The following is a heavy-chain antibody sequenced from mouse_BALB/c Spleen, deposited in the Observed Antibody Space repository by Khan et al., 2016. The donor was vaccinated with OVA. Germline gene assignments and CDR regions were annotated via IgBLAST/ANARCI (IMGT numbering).Heavy chain of an antibody. D-gene: IGHD2-4*01. CDR1: GFSLTTYG. CDR2: IWAGGST. V-gene: IGHV2-9*02. J-gene: IGHJ2*01. Sequence: VQLQESGPGLVAPSQSLSITCTVSGFSLTTYGVHWVRQPPGNGLEWLGIIWAGGSTNYNSALMSRLTISKHNSKRQVFLKMNSLQTDDTAMYYCFRAWVISTYSFDYWGQGTTLTVSS. CDR3: FRAWVISTYSFDY.